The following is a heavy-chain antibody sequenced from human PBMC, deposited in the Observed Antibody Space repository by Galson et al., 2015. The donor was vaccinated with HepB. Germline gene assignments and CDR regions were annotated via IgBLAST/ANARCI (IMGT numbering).Heavy chain of an antibody. Sequence: SLRLSCAASGFTFSSYWMSWVRQAPGKGLEWVANIKQDGSEKYYVDSVKGRFTISRDNAKNSLYLQMNSLRAEDTAVYYCARVSGYYYDSSGYYSDYWGQGTLVTVSS. CDR2: IKQDGSEK. CDR1: GFTFSSYW. V-gene: IGHV3-7*01. D-gene: IGHD3-22*01. CDR3: ARVSGYYYDSSGYYSDY. J-gene: IGHJ4*02.